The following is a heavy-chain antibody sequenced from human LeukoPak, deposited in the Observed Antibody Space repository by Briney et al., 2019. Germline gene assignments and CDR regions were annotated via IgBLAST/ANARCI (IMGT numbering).Heavy chain of an antibody. CDR3: ARYPPHDFWSGYYVGY. V-gene: IGHV4-4*07. CDR1: GGSISSYY. D-gene: IGHD3-3*01. CDR2: IYTSGST. J-gene: IGHJ4*02. Sequence: SETLSLTCTVSGGSISSYYWSLIRQPAGKGLEWIGRIYTSGSTNYNPSLKSRVTMSVDTSKNQFSLKLSSVTAADTAAYYCARYPPHDFWSGYYVGYWGQGTLVTVSS.